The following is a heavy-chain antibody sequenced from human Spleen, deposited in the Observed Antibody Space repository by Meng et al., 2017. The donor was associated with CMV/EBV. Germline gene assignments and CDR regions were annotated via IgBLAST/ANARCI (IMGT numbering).Heavy chain of an antibody. CDR1: GFTFSSYE. Sequence: GGSLRLSCAASGFTFSSYEMNWVRQAPGKGLEWVSYISSSGSTIYYADSVKGRFTISRDNAKNSLYLQMNSLRAEDTAVYYCAKDGGYYSSDYWGLGTLVTVSS. D-gene: IGHD2-15*01. V-gene: IGHV3-48*03. CDR2: ISSSGSTI. J-gene: IGHJ4*02. CDR3: AKDGGYYSSDY.